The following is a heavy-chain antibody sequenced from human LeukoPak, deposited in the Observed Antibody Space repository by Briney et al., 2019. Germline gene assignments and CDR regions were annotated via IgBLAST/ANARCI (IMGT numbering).Heavy chain of an antibody. CDR3: ARTIDVYYYYGMDV. CDR1: GYTFTSYG. D-gene: IGHD4/OR15-4a*01. V-gene: IGHV1-18*01. J-gene: IGHJ6*02. Sequence: GASVKVSCKASGYTFTSYGISWVRQAPGQGLEWMGWISAYNGNTNYAQKLQGRVTMTRDTSTSTVYMELSSLRSEDTAVYYCARTIDVYYYYGMDVWGQGTTVTVSS. CDR2: ISAYNGNT.